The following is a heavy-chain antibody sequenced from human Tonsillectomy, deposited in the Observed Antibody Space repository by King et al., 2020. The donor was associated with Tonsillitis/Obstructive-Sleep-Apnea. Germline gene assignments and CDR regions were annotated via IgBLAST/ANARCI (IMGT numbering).Heavy chain of an antibody. CDR1: GFIFSTYG. D-gene: IGHD4/OR15-4a*01. CDR2: IWYDGSDK. V-gene: IGHV3-33*01. CDR3: ARDLYGASPHWYFAL. J-gene: IGHJ2*01. Sequence: VQLVESGGGVVQPGTSLRLSCEASGFIFSTYGMHWVRQAPGKGLEWVSVIWYDGSDKSYSDSVKGRFTISSDNSKNNLYLQMNSLRAEDTAVYYCARDLYGASPHWYFALWGRGTLVTVSS.